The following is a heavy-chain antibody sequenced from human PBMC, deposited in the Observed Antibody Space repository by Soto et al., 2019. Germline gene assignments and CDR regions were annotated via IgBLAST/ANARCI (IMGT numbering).Heavy chain of an antibody. CDR2: IKQDGSEK. CDR1: GFTFVSYW. J-gene: IGHJ4*02. D-gene: IGHD6-19*01. Sequence: GGSLRLSCAASGFTFVSYWMSWVLQAPWKGLEWVANIKQDGSEKYYVDSVKGRFTISRDNAKNSVYLQMNSLRAEDTAVYYCARGFYSSGWTPFDYWGQGTLVTVSS. V-gene: IGHV3-7*01. CDR3: ARGFYSSGWTPFDY.